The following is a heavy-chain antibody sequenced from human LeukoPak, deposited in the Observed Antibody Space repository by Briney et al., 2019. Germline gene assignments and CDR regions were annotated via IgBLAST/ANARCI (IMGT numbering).Heavy chain of an antibody. CDR1: GFTFSSYA. CDR3: ARDLRGSLVGARGFDY. CDR2: ISYDGSNK. J-gene: IGHJ4*02. D-gene: IGHD1-26*01. V-gene: IGHV3-30-3*01. Sequence: GGSLRLSCAASGFTFSSYAMHWVRQAPGKGLEWVAVISYDGSNKYYADSVKGRFTISRDNSKNTLYLQMNSLRAEDTAVYYCARDLRGSLVGARGFDYWGQGTLVTVSS.